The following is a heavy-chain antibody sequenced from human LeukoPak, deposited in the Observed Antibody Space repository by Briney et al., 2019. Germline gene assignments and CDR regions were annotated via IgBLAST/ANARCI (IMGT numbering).Heavy chain of an antibody. D-gene: IGHD3-3*01. CDR2: IKQDGSEK. Sequence: GGSLRLSCAASGFTFSSYWMTWVRQAPGKGLEWVANIKQDGSEKYYVDSVKGRFTISRDNAKNSLYLQMNSLRAEDTAVYYCAREPRDVWSGSFYFDYWGQGTLATVSS. CDR1: GFTFSSYW. V-gene: IGHV3-7*01. J-gene: IGHJ4*02. CDR3: AREPRDVWSGSFYFDY.